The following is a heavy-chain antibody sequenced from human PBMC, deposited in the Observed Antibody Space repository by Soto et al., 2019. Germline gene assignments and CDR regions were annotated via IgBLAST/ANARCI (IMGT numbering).Heavy chain of an antibody. D-gene: IGHD5-18*01. J-gene: IGHJ3*02. V-gene: IGHV4-59*01. Sequence: QVQLQESGPGLVKPSETLSLTCTVSGGSISSYYWSWIRQPPGKGLEWIGYIYYSGSTNYNPSLKSRVTISVDTSKNQFSLKLSSVTAADTAVYYCARDRGLWGDAFDIWGQGTMVTVSS. CDR1: GGSISSYY. CDR2: IYYSGST. CDR3: ARDRGLWGDAFDI.